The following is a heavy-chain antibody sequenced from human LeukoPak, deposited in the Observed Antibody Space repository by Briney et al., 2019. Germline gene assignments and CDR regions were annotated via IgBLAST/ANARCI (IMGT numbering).Heavy chain of an antibody. CDR1: GFTFDDYA. CDR3: AKDTTGSDSSWAFDY. J-gene: IGHJ4*02. V-gene: IGHV3-9*01. Sequence: GGSLRLSCAASGFTFDDYAMHWVRQAPGKGLEWVSGISWNSGNIGYADSVKGRFTISRDNAKNSLYLQMNSLRAEDTALYYCAKDTTGSDSSWAFDYWGQGTLVTVSS. CDR2: ISWNSGNI. D-gene: IGHD6-13*01.